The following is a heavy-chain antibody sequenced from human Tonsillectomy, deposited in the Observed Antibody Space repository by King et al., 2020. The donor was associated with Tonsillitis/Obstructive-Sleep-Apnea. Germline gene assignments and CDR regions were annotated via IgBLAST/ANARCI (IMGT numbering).Heavy chain of an antibody. Sequence: QLQESGPGLVKPSETLSLTCTVSGGSISSYYWSWIRQPPGKGLEWMGYIYYSGSTNYNPSLKSRVTISVDTSKNQFSLKLSSVTAADTAVYYCARATVTSYYFDYWGQGTLVTVSS. CDR1: GGSISSYY. CDR3: ARATVTSYYFDY. J-gene: IGHJ4*02. CDR2: IYYSGST. V-gene: IGHV4-59*01. D-gene: IGHD4-11*01.